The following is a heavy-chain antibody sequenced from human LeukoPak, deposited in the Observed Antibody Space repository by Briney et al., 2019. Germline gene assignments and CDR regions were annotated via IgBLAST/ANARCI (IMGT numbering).Heavy chain of an antibody. CDR3: TTELICSSTSCWGY. D-gene: IGHD2-2*01. J-gene: IGHJ4*02. V-gene: IGHV3-15*07. CDR1: GFTFSSTW. CDR2: IKSKTDGGTT. Sequence: GGSLRLSCAASGFTFSSTWMNWVRQAPGKGLEWVGRIKSKTDGGTTDYAAPVKGRFTISRDDSKNTLYLQMNSLKTEDTAVYYCTTELICSSTSCWGYWGQGTLVTVSS.